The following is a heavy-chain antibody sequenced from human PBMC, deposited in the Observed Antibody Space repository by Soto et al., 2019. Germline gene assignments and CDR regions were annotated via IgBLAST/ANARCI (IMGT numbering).Heavy chain of an antibody. J-gene: IGHJ6*02. CDR2: ISGSGDKT. CDR3: AKSGHSSWANMDV. V-gene: IGHV3-23*01. Sequence: EVQLLESGGGLVQPGGSLRLSCAASGFTFSSYATNWVRQAPGKGLEWVSTISGSGDKTYYADSVKGRFTISRDKSKNTLSLQMNSLSAEDTAVYYCAKSGHSSWANMDVWGQGTTVTVSS. CDR1: GFTFSSYA. D-gene: IGHD2-2*01.